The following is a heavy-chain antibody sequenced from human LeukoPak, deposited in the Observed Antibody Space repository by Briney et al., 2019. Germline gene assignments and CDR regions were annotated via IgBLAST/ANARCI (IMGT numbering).Heavy chain of an antibody. CDR2: INHSGST. J-gene: IGHJ5*02. Sequence: SETLSLTCAVYGGSFSGYYWSWIRQPPGKGLEWIGEINHSGSTNYNPSLKSRVTISVDTSKNQFSLKLSSVTAADTAVYYCARGQGSWYSRNWFDPWGQGTLVTVSS. CDR3: ARGQGSWYSRNWFDP. D-gene: IGHD6-13*01. CDR1: GGSFSGYY. V-gene: IGHV4-34*01.